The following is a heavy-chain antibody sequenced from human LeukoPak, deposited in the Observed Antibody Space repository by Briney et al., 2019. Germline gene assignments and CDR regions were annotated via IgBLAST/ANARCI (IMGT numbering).Heavy chain of an antibody. CDR1: GFTFSDYY. D-gene: IGHD2-2*01. V-gene: IGHV3-11*01. CDR3: AREGDIVVVPAAVDY. CDR2: ISSSGSTI. Sequence: GGSLRLSCAASGFTFSDYYMSWIRQAPGKGLEWVSYISSSGSTIYYADSVKGRLTISRDNAKNSLYLQMNSLRAEDTAVYYCAREGDIVVVPAAVDYWGQGTLVTVSS. J-gene: IGHJ4*02.